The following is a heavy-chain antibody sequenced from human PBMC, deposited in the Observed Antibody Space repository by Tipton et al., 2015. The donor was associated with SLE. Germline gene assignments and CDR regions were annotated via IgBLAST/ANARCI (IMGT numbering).Heavy chain of an antibody. CDR1: GGSISSSSYY. CDR2: IYYSGST. V-gene: IGHV4-39*07. J-gene: IGHJ4*02. D-gene: IGHD1-26*01. CDR3: ARDPSRYSGSQSPFDY. Sequence: TLSLTCTVSGGSISSSSYYWGWIRQPPGKGLEWIGSIYYSGSTYYNPSLKSRVTISVDTSKNQFSLKLSSVTAADTAVYYCARDPSRYSGSQSPFDYWGQGTLVTASS.